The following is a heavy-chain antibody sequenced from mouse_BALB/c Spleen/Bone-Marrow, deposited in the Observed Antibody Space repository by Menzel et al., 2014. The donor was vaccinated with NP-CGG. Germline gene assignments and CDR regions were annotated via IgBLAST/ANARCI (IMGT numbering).Heavy chain of an antibody. J-gene: IGHJ4*01. CDR3: AGWEYYDMDY. CDR2: IDPANGNT. CDR1: GFNIKDTY. V-gene: IGHV14-3*02. Sequence: EVKLVESGAELVKPGASVKLSCTASGFNIKDTYMHWVKQRPEQGLEWIGRIDPANGNTKYDPKFQGKATITADKSSNPAYLQLSSMTSEDTAVYYCAGWEYYDMDYWGQGTSVTVSS. D-gene: IGHD4-1*01.